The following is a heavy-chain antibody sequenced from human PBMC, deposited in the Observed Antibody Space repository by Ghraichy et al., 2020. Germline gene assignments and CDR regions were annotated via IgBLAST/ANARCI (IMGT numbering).Heavy chain of an antibody. V-gene: IGHV5-51*03. J-gene: IGHJ6*02. D-gene: IGHD2-15*01. CDR1: GYSFTSYW. Sequence: GESLNISCKGSGYSFTSYWIGWVRQMPGKGLEWMGIIYPGDSDTRYSPSFQGQVTISADKSISTAYLQWSSLKASDTAMYYCAREDVRYCSGGSCYPHSLGMDVWGQGTTVTVSS. CDR3: AREDVRYCSGGSCYPHSLGMDV. CDR2: IYPGDSDT.